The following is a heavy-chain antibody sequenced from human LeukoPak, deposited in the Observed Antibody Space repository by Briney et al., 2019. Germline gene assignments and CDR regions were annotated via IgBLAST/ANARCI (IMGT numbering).Heavy chain of an antibody. J-gene: IGHJ4*02. CDR2: ISGSGGST. Sequence: GGSLRLSCAASGFTFSSYAMSWVRQAPGKGLEWVSAISGSGGSTYYADSVKGRFTISRDNSKNTLYLQMNSLRAEATAVYYCAKFLPTHIVVANYYFDYWGQGTLVTVSS. D-gene: IGHD2-21*01. V-gene: IGHV3-23*01. CDR1: GFTFSSYA. CDR3: AKFLPTHIVVANYYFDY.